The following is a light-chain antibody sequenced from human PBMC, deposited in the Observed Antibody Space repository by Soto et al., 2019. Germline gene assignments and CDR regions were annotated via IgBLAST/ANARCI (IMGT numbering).Light chain of an antibody. CDR2: KAS. CDR1: QTISSW. V-gene: IGKV1-5*03. CDR3: QHYNSCSES. J-gene: IGKJ1*01. Sequence: QVTLSNSTLSGXVGDXVTIXXRASQTISSWLAWYQQKPGKAPKLLIYKASTLKSGVPSRFSGSGSGTEFTLTISSLQPDDFATYYCQHYNSCSESFGQGTKVDI.